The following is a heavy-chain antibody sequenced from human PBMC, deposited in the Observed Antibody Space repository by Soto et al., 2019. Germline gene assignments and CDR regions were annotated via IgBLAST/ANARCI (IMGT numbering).Heavy chain of an antibody. CDR3: AREENSSGWYFDY. J-gene: IGHJ4*02. CDR1: GFTFSSYG. D-gene: IGHD6-19*01. V-gene: IGHV3-33*01. Sequence: ESGGGVVQPGRSLRLSCAASGFTFSSYGMHWVRQAPGKGLEWVAVIWYDGSNKYYADSVKGRFTISRDNSKNTLYLQMNSLRAEDTAVYYCAREENSSGWYFDYWGQGTLVTVSS. CDR2: IWYDGSNK.